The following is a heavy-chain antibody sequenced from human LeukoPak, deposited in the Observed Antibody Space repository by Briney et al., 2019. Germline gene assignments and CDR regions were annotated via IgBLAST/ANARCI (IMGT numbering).Heavy chain of an antibody. CDR1: GFTFSRYG. D-gene: IGHD2-21*02. J-gene: IGHJ4*02. CDR3: AKDQCGGDCAIPYY. Sequence: GRSLRLSCAASGFTFSRYGMHWVRQAPGKGLEWGAVISYDGSNKYYADSVKGRFTISRDNSKNTLYLQMNSLRAEDTAVYYCAKDQCGGDCAIPYYWGQGTLVTVSS. CDR2: ISYDGSNK. V-gene: IGHV3-30*18.